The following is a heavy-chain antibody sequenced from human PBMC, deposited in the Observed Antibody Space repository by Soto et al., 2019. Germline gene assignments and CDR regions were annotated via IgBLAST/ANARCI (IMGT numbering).Heavy chain of an antibody. V-gene: IGHV6-1*01. J-gene: IGHJ6*02. CDR2: TFYRSKWYY. CDR3: ARDGGSYGNSYSMDV. Sequence: QVQLQQSGLGLVKPSQTLSLTCAISGDSVSSNSAAWSWIRQSPSRGLEWLGRTFYRSKWYYDYAVSVKSRITISPDTSTNQFSLLLSSVTTEDTAVYYCARDGGSYGNSYSMDVWGQGTTVTVSS. D-gene: IGHD1-26*01. CDR1: GDSVSSNSAA.